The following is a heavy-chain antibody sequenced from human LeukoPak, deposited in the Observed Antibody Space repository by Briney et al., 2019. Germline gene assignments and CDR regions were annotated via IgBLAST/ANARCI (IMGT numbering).Heavy chain of an antibody. V-gene: IGHV4-34*01. Sequence: SETLSLTCAVYGGSFSGYYWSWIRQPPGKGLEWIGEINHSGSTNYNPSLKSRVTISVDTSKNQFSLKLSSVTAADTAVYYCARQNYYGSGRAPYNWFDPWGQGTLVTVSS. D-gene: IGHD3-10*01. CDR3: ARQNYYGSGRAPYNWFDP. CDR1: GGSFSGYY. CDR2: INHSGST. J-gene: IGHJ5*02.